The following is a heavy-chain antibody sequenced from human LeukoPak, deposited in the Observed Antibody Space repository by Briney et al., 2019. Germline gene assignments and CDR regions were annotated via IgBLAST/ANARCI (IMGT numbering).Heavy chain of an antibody. CDR2: ISYDGSNK. Sequence: PGGSLRLSCAASGFTFSSYAMHRVRQAPGKGLEWVAVISYDGSNKYYADSVKGRFTISRDNSKNTLYLQMNSLRAEDTAVYYCARDRGYCSSTSCIPMAFDIWGQGTMVTVSS. V-gene: IGHV3-30*14. J-gene: IGHJ3*02. D-gene: IGHD2-2*01. CDR3: ARDRGYCSSTSCIPMAFDI. CDR1: GFTFSSYA.